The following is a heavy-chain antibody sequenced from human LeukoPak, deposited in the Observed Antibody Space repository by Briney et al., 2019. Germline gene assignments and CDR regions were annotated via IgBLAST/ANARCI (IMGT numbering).Heavy chain of an antibody. V-gene: IGHV4-38-2*01. Sequence: SETLSLTCAVSGSSISSTYYWAWIRQPPGKGLEWIGSVFHAGSTYYNPSLKSRVTVSVDTSKNQFSLKLTSVTAADTAVYYCARGDYFIDFLGQGTLVTVSS. J-gene: IGHJ4*02. CDR1: GSSISSTYY. CDR3: ARGDYFIDF. D-gene: IGHD2/OR15-2a*01. CDR2: VFHAGST.